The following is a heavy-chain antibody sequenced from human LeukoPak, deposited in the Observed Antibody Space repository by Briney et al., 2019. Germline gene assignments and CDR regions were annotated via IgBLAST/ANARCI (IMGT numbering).Heavy chain of an antibody. CDR1: GFTFSSYG. CDR3: AKAPAYYYDSSGYFYYFDY. J-gene: IGHJ4*02. Sequence: PGGSLRLSCAASGFTFSSYGMSWVRQAPGKGLEWVSAISGSGGSTYYADSVKGRFTISRDNSKNTLYLQMNSLRAEDTAVYYCAKAPAYYYDSSGYFYYFDYWGQGTLVTVSS. CDR2: ISGSGGST. V-gene: IGHV3-23*01. D-gene: IGHD3-22*01.